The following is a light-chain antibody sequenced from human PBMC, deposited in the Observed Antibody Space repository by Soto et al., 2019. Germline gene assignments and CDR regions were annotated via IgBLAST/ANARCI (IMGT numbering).Light chain of an antibody. CDR1: DSNIGSNS. J-gene: IGLJ1*01. CDR3: AAWDASLSACV. Sequence: SALTQPPSASGTAGQVVTISCSGGDSNIGSNSVYLYQHLPRMAPKLLIYYNNQRPSGVPDRFSGSRSGTSASLAIVGLRSEDEAVYYCAAWDASLSACVFGNGTKVTV. V-gene: IGLV1-47*02. CDR2: YNN.